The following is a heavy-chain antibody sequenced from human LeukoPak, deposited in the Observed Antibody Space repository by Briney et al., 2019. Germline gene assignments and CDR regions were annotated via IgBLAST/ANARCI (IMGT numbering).Heavy chain of an antibody. CDR1: GFTVSSNY. D-gene: IGHD2-2*01. CDR2: IYNDGNT. J-gene: IGHJ4*02. CDR3: ARAGGYCTSTSCYYFDY. Sequence: PAGSLRLSCAASGFTVSSNYMTWVRQAPGKGLEWVSIIYNDGNTYYADSVEGRFTISRDNSKNTLYLQMNSLRAEDTAVYYCARAGGYCTSTSCYYFDYWGQGTLVTVSS. V-gene: IGHV3-53*01.